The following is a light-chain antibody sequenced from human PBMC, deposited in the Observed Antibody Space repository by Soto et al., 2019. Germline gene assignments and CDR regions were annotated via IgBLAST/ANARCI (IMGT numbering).Light chain of an antibody. V-gene: IGLV4-69*01. CDR1: SGHSSYA. CDR2: VNSDGSH. J-gene: IGLJ1*01. Sequence: QLVLTQSPSASASLGASVKLTCTLSSGHSSYAIAWHQQQPEKGPRYLMKVNSDGSHSKGDGIPDRVSGSSSGAERYLTISSLQSEDEADYYCQTWGTGIQVFGTGTKVTVL. CDR3: QTWGTGIQV.